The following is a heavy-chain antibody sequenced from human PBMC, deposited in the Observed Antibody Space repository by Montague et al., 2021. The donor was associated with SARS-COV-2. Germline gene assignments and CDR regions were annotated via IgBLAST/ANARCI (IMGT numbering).Heavy chain of an antibody. D-gene: IGHD3-10*01. J-gene: IGHJ6*02. CDR1: GGSISSSCYC. V-gene: IGHV4-39*06. CDR3: ACDLAGYYGSGSYGGMDV. CDR2: YYYSSSY. Sequence: SETLSLTCTVSGGSISSSCYCWGRLRQPPGLGLVGNRSYYYSSSYYHTPYSKGRITIAAATNKNQFTLKLSSATAAAAAEYYCACDLAGYYGSGSYGGMDVWGQGTTVTVSS.